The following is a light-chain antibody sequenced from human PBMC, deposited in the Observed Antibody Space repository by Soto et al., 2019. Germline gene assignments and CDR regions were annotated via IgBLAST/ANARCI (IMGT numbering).Light chain of an antibody. CDR3: QQLNSFPIP. Sequence: IRMTQSPSSLSASVEDRAAISCRASQGIANFLAWYQQKPGKAPKLLIYGASTLQSGVPSRFSGSGSGTDFTLTISSLQPEDFATYYCQQLNSFPIPFGPGTKVDIK. V-gene: IGKV1-9*01. CDR1: QGIANF. J-gene: IGKJ3*01. CDR2: GAS.